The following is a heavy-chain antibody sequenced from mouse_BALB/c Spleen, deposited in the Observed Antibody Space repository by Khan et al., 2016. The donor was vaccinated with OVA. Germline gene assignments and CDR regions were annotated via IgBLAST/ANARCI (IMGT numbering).Heavy chain of an antibody. CDR1: GFNIKDTY. Sequence: VQLQQSGAELVRPGASVQLSCTASGFNIKDTYMHWVKQRPGQDLKWIGRIDPSNGDTKYDPKFQDKATISTDTSSNTAYLQLSSLTSEDTAVYYWGTLYSNPIPYWGQGTLVTVSA. CDR2: IDPSNGDT. V-gene: IGHV14-3*02. D-gene: IGHD2-5*01. CDR3: GTLYSNPIPY. J-gene: IGHJ3*01.